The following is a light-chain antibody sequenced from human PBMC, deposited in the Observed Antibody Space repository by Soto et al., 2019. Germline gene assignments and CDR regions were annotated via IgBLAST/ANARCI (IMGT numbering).Light chain of an antibody. CDR3: QQPYITPLT. CDR2: TAS. V-gene: IGKV1-39*01. Sequence: DIQMTQSPSSLSASVGDRVTITCRASQTIANYLNWYQQKPGKAPKHLIFTASSLQSGVPSRFSGSGSGTDFTLTISTLQPEDFATYYCQQPYITPLTFGRGTKVEIK. J-gene: IGKJ1*01. CDR1: QTIANY.